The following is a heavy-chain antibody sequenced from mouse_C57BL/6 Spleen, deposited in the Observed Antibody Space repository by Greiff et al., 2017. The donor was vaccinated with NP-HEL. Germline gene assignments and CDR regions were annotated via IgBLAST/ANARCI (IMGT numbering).Heavy chain of an antibody. Sequence: VQLQQPGAELVKPGASVKMSCKASGYTFTSYWITWVKQRPGQGLEWIGDIYPGSGSTNYNEKFKSKATLTVDTSSSTAYMQLSSLTSEDSAVYYCARSRYYGSSRYYYAMDYWGQGTSVTVSS. D-gene: IGHD1-1*01. J-gene: IGHJ4*01. V-gene: IGHV1-55*01. CDR1: GYTFTSYW. CDR2: IYPGSGST. CDR3: ARSRYYGSSRYYYAMDY.